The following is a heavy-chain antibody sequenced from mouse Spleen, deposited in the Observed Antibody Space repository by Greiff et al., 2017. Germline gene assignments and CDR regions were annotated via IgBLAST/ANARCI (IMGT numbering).Heavy chain of an antibody. CDR1: GFTFSDYG. CDR3: AREGYYDAMDY. Sequence: EVHLVESGGGLVKPGGSLKLSCAASGFTFSDYGMHWVRQAPEKGLEWVAYISSGSSTIYYADTVKGRFTISRDNAKNTLFLQMTSLRSEDTAMYYCAREGYYDAMDYWGQGTSVTVSS. V-gene: IGHV5-17*01. CDR2: ISSGSSTI. J-gene: IGHJ4*01. D-gene: IGHD2-2*01.